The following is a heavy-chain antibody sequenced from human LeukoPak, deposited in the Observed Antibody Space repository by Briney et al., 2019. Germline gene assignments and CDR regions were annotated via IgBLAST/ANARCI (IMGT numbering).Heavy chain of an antibody. J-gene: IGHJ5*02. CDR2: MSDGGST. CDR1: GGSFSGYY. Sequence: SETLSLTCAVYGGSFSGYYWTWIRQPPGKGLDWIGEMSDGGSTSYNPSLKSRVTISVDTSRKQFSLNLRSVTAADTAVYYCAKSKQQRLTVIGVVEGPKSTFDAWGQGTLVTVSA. D-gene: IGHD3-3*01. V-gene: IGHV4-34*01. CDR3: AKSKQQRLTVIGVVEGPKSTFDA.